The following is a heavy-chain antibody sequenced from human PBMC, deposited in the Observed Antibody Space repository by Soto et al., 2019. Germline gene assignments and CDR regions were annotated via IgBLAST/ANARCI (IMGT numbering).Heavy chain of an antibody. CDR2: IGGNSAIK. D-gene: IGHD1-1*01. Sequence: EVQLVESGGGLVQPGESLRLSCAASGFAFSTYSMNCVRQAPGKGLEWVSYIGGNSAIKYYAGSVKGRFTVSSDNAMNSLYLHMTSLRAQDTAVYYCTREGPDLNGDAFDIWGQGTVVTVSS. V-gene: IGHV3-48*01. CDR1: GFAFSTYS. J-gene: IGHJ3*02. CDR3: TREGPDLNGDAFDI.